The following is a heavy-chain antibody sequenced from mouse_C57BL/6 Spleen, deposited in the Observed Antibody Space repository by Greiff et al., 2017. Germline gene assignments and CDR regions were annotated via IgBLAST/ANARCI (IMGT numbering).Heavy chain of an antibody. CDR3: ARGGYDRMDY. V-gene: IGHV1-69*01. J-gene: IGHJ4*01. CDR1: GYTFTSYW. D-gene: IGHD2-2*01. Sequence: QVQLQQPGAELVMPGASVKLSCKASGYTFTSYWMHWVKQRPGQGLEWIGEIDPSDSYTNYNQKFKGKSTLTVDKSSSTAYMQLSSLTSEDSAVYYCARGGYDRMDYWGQGTSVTVSS. CDR2: IDPSDSYT.